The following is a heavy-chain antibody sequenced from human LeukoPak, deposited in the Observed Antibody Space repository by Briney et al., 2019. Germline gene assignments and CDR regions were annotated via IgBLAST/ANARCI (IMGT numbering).Heavy chain of an antibody. CDR1: GFTFSVYS. CDR3: ARDLDIVVVNGRGFDY. J-gene: IGHJ4*02. Sequence: GGSLRLSCAASGFTFSVYSMNWVRQAPGKGLEWVSSISSSSSYIYYADSVNGRFTISRDNAKNSLYLQMNSLRAEDTAVYYRARDLDIVVVNGRGFDYWGQGTLVTVSS. D-gene: IGHD2-2*03. V-gene: IGHV3-21*01. CDR2: ISSSSSYI.